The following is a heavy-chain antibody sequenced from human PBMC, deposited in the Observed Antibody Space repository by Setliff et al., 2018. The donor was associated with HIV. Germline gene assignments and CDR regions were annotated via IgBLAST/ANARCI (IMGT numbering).Heavy chain of an antibody. V-gene: IGHV4-39*01. J-gene: IGHJ4*02. CDR3: AAASSWDPLLDY. CDR2: IHYTGNT. Sequence: PSETLSLTCTVSGGSISSTTYYWGWTRQPPGKGLEWIGTIHYTGNTYHNPSLKSRVTISVEASKNQISLKLNSVTAADTAVYYCAAASSWDPLLDYWGQGTLVTVSS. CDR1: GGSISSTTYY. D-gene: IGHD6-13*01.